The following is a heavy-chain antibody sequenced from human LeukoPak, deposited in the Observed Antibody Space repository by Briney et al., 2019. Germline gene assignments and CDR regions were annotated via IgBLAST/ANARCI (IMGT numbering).Heavy chain of an antibody. V-gene: IGHV3-74*01. CDR1: GFTFNNYW. CDR3: TRGSSGFSYYSAMDV. D-gene: IGHD2-21*01. J-gene: IGHJ6*02. Sequence: GGSLRLSCVASGFTFNNYWMHWVRLVPGKGLVWVSRINSDGSSRHFADSVKGRFTIFRENAKNTVYLQMNSLRGDDTAVYYCTRGSSGFSYYSAMDVWGQGTTVTVSS. CDR2: INSDGSSR.